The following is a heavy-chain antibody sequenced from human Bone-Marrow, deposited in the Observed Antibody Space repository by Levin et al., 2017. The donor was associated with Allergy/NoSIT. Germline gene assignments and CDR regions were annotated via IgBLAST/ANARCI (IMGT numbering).Heavy chain of an antibody. D-gene: IGHD2-21*02. CDR1: GYTFTGYY. V-gene: IGHV1-2*06. CDR2: INPNSGGT. Sequence: GGSLRLSCKASGYTFTGYYMHWVRQAPGQGLEWMGRINPNSGGTNYAQKFQGRVTMTRDTSISTAYMELSRLRSDDTAVYYCASSGDDEYYFDYWGQGTLVTVSS. CDR3: ASSGDDEYYFDY. J-gene: IGHJ4*02.